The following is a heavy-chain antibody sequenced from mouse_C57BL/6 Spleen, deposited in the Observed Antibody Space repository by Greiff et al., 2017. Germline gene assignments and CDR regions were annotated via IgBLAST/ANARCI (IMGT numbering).Heavy chain of an antibody. CDR1: GFTFSSYG. CDR2: ISSGGSYT. V-gene: IGHV5-6*01. D-gene: IGHD2-4*01. Sequence: EVMLVESGGDLVKPGGSLKLSCAASGFTFSSYGMSWVRQTPDKRLEWVATISSGGSYTYYPDSVKGRFTISRDNAKNTLYLQMSSLKSEDTAMYYCARHGDDYDGYFDVWGTGTTVTVSS. CDR3: ARHGDDYDGYFDV. J-gene: IGHJ1*03.